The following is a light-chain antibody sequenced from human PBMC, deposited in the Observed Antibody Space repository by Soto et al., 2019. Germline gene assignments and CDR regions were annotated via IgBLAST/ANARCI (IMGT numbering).Light chain of an antibody. CDR2: GVS. CDR1: QSVSSNL. Sequence: EIVLTQSPGTLSLSPGERATLSCRASQSVSSNLLAWYQEKPGQAPRLLIYGVSKRATGIPDRFSGSGSGTDFTLTISRLEAEDFAVYYCRQYGTSLGSPVGGGTKVDIK. J-gene: IGKJ4*01. V-gene: IGKV3-20*01. CDR3: RQYGTSLGSP.